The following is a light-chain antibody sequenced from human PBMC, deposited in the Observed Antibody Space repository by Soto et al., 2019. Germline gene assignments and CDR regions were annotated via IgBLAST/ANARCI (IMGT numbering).Light chain of an antibody. V-gene: IGLV2-14*01. CDR2: DVS. J-gene: IGLJ1*01. CDR1: SRYVGGYNY. Sequence: QSVLSQPASGSGSRGQTITICCTGTSRYVGGYNYVSWYQQHPGKAPKFMIYDVSNRPSGVSTRFSGSKSGNTASLTISGLQAEDEADYYCNSYTTSNTRQIVFGTGTKVTVL. CDR3: NSYTTSNTRQIV.